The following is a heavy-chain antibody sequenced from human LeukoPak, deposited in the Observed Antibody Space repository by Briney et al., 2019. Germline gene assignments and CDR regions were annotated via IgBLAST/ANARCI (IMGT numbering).Heavy chain of an antibody. J-gene: IGHJ4*02. CDR3: ARDPPGYYYDSSGYGVDDY. D-gene: IGHD3-22*01. CDR2: INPNSGGT. CDR1: GYTFTGYY. V-gene: IGHV1-2*02. Sequence: ASVKVSCKASGYTFTGYYMHWVRQAPGQGLEWMGWINPNSGGTNYAQKFQGRVTMTRDTSISTAYMELSRLRSDDTAVYYCARDPPGYYYDSSGYGVDDYWGQGTLVTVSS.